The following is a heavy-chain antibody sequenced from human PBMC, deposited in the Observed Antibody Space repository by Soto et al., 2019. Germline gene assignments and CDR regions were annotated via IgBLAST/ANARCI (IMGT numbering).Heavy chain of an antibody. Sequence: GGSLRLSCAASGFIFENFGMSWVRQAPGKGLEWISSISGSGFKKYYADSVKDRFTISRDNSKSTVYLELNNLSAEDTAVYHCAKNQGVELVPLATVDWFDPWGQGSVVTVSS. D-gene: IGHD1-26*01. J-gene: IGHJ5*02. CDR2: ISGSGFKK. CDR3: AKNQGVELVPLATVDWFDP. CDR1: GFIFENFG. V-gene: IGHV3-23*01.